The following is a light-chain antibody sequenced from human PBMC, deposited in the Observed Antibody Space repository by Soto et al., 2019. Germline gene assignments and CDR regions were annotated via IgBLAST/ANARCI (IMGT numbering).Light chain of an antibody. CDR3: CSYAGTSTV. CDR1: SSDVGSYNL. V-gene: IGLV2-23*01. CDR2: DDN. J-gene: IGLJ3*02. Sequence: QSALTQPASVSGSPGQSITISCTGNSSDVGSYNLVSWYQQHPGKAPQLIIYDDNKRPSGVSNLVSGSKSGNTASLTISGLQAEDEADYYCCSYAGTSTVFGGGTKLTVL.